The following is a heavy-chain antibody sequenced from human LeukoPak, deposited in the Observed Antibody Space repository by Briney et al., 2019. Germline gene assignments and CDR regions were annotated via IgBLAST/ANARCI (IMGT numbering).Heavy chain of an antibody. Sequence: PGGSLRLSCAASEFTFSSYAMSWVRQAPGKGLEWVSAISGSGGSTYYADSVKGRFTISRDNAKNSLYLQMNSLRDEDTSVYYCARGRATSNYFDYWGQGTLVTVSS. CDR2: ISGSGGST. CDR1: EFTFSSYA. V-gene: IGHV3-23*01. J-gene: IGHJ4*02. CDR3: ARGRATSNYFDY.